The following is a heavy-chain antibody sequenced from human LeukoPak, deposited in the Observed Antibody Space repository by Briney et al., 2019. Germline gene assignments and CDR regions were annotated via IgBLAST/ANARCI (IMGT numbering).Heavy chain of an antibody. CDR3: ARGGDYSRSSSYGRDV. CDR2: INPTGGST. J-gene: IGHJ6*04. V-gene: IGHV1-46*01. CDR1: GYTFPSYF. D-gene: IGHD4-11*01. Sequence: ASVKVSCKASGYTFPSYFMHWVRQAPGQGLEWMGIINPTGGSTTYAQKFQGRVTMTRNTSISTAYMELSSLRSEDTAVYYCARGGDYSRSSSYGRDVGAKGPTVTSSS.